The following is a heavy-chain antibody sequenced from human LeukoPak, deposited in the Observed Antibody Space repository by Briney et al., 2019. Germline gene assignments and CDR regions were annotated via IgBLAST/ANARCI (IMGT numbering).Heavy chain of an antibody. CDR3: ARSYYDSSGYGMDV. J-gene: IGHJ6*02. CDR2: IYPRDGST. V-gene: IGHV1-46*01. Sequence: ASVKVSCKASGYSFTSNYIHWVRQAPGQGLEWMGMIYPRDGSTSYAQKFQGRVTVTRDTSTSTVHMELSGLRSEDTAVYYCARSYYDSSGYGMDVWGQGTTVTVSS. D-gene: IGHD3-22*01. CDR1: GYSFTSNY.